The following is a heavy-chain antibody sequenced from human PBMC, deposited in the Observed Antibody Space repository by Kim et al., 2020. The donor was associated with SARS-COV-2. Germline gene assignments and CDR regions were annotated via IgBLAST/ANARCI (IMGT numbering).Heavy chain of an antibody. CDR2: MNPNSGNT. CDR1: GYTFTSYD. Sequence: ASVKVSCKASGYTFTSYDINWVRQATGQGLEWMGWMNPNSGNTGYAQKFQGRVTMTRNTSISTAYMELSSLRSEDTAVYYCARRPLRVVTGNYYFDYWGQGTLVTVSS. J-gene: IGHJ4*02. CDR3: ARRPLRVVTGNYYFDY. V-gene: IGHV1-8*01. D-gene: IGHD2-21*02.